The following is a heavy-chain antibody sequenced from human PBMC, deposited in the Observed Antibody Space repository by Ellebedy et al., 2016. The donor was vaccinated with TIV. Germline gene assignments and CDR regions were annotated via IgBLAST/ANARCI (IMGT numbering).Heavy chain of an antibody. J-gene: IGHJ4*02. CDR1: GFTFSNAW. CDR2: IKSKTDGGAA. CDR3: TTVYRYNYDTV. D-gene: IGHD5-18*01. V-gene: IGHV3-15*01. Sequence: GGSLRLSCAASGFTFSNAWMNWVRQAPGKGLEWVGRIKSKTDGGAADYAAPVKGRFTISRDDSKNTLYLQMNSLKTEDTAVYFCTTVYRYNYDTVWGQGTLVTVSS.